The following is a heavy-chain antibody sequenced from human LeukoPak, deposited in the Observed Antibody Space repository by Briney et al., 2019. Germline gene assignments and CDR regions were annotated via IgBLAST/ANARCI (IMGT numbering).Heavy chain of an antibody. CDR1: GFTFGDYA. V-gene: IGHV3-49*04. J-gene: IGHJ2*01. CDR2: IRSKAYGGTT. Sequence: GGSLRLSCTASGFTFGDYAMSWVRQAPGKGLEWVGFIRSKAYGGTTEYAASVKGRFTISRDDSNSIAYLQMNNLKTEDTAVYYCTRPYCSSTSCYPRYWYFDLWGRGTLVTVSS. CDR3: TRPYCSSTSCYPRYWYFDL. D-gene: IGHD2-2*01.